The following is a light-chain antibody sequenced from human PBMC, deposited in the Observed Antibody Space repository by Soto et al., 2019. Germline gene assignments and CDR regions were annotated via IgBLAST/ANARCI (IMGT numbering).Light chain of an antibody. CDR3: QQANSFPLT. CDR2: AAS. V-gene: IGKV1-12*01. J-gene: IGKJ4*01. CDR1: QGISSR. Sequence: DIQMTQSPSSVSASVGDRVTITCRASQGISSRLAWYQQKPGKAPNLLVYAASNLQSGVPSRFSWSGSETDFTLTIGSLLPEDFATYYCQQANSFPLTFGGGTKVDIK.